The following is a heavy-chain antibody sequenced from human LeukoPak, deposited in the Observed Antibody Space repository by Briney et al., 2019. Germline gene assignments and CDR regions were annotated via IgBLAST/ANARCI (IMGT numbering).Heavy chain of an antibody. J-gene: IGHJ3*02. D-gene: IGHD2-21*02. CDR2: INPSGGST. V-gene: IGHV1-46*01. CDR1: GYTFTSYY. Sequence: ASVRVSCKASGYTFTSYYMHWVRQAPGQGLGWMGIINPSGGSTSYAQKFQGRVTMTRDMSTSTVYMELSSLRSEDTAVYYCAREIRHAAYCGGDCPGGTNAFDIWGQGTMVTVSS. CDR3: AREIRHAAYCGGDCPGGTNAFDI.